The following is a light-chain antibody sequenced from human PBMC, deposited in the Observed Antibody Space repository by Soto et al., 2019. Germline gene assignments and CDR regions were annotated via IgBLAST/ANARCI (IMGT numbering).Light chain of an antibody. CDR1: QAVSNN. V-gene: IGKV1-9*01. J-gene: IGKJ4*01. CDR3: QQVKTYPRT. CDR2: EES. Sequence: DIHLTQSPSFLSASVGDRVTITCRPSQAVSNNMAWYQKKPGKPPKLLIYEESTLHSGVPPRFSGRKSGTQFTLTIDSLQPEDFATYYCQQVKTYPRTFGGGTKVDIK.